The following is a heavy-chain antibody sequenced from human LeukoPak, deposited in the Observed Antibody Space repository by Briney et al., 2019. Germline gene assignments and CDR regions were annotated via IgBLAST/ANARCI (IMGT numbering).Heavy chain of an antibody. V-gene: IGHV1-69*13. Sequence: LVASVKVSCKASGGTFSSYAISWVRQAPGQGLEWMGGIIPIFGTANYAQKFQGRVTITADESTSTAYMELSSLRSEDTAVYYCARGRSPYYYDSSGYYELDYWGQGTLVTVSS. CDR3: ARGRSPYYYDSSGYYELDY. J-gene: IGHJ4*02. D-gene: IGHD3-22*01. CDR2: IIPIFGTA. CDR1: GGTFSSYA.